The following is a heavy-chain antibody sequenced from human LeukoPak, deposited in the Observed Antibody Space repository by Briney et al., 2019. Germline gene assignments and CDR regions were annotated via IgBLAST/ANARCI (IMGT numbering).Heavy chain of an antibody. Sequence: SETLSLTCTVSGYSISSGYYWGWIRQPPGKGLEWIGSIYHSGSTYYNPSLKSRVTISVDTSKNQFSPKLSSVTAADTAVYYCARVDRYITSLDYWGQGTLVTVSS. D-gene: IGHD3-10*01. V-gene: IGHV4-38-2*02. CDR1: GYSISSGYY. J-gene: IGHJ4*02. CDR3: ARVDRYITSLDY. CDR2: IYHSGST.